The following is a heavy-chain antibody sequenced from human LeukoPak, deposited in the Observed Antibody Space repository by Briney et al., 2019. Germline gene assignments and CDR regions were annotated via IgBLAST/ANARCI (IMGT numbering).Heavy chain of an antibody. D-gene: IGHD2-21*01. CDR3: ARDRDWAFDY. V-gene: IGHV3-30*02. J-gene: IGHJ4*02. CDR1: GFTFSTFG. CDR2: TRNDGNNK. Sequence: GGSLRLSCAASGFAASGFTFSTFGMHWVRQAPGKGLEWVAFTRNDGNNKYYADSVKGRFTISRDNSKNTLSLQMNSLRTEDTAVYYCARDRDWAFDYWGQGILVTVSS.